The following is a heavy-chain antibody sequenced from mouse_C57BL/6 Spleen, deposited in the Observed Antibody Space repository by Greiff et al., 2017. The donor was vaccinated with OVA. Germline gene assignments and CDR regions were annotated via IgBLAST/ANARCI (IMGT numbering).Heavy chain of an antibody. CDR1: GYTFTSYW. D-gene: IGHD1-1*01. CDR3: ALLLRYQILDY. Sequence: VKLQQPGAELVKPGASVKLSCKASGYTFTSYWMHWVKQRPGQGLEWIGMIHPNSGSTNYNEKFKSKATLTVDKSSSTAYMQLSSLTSEDSAVYYCALLLRYQILDYWGQGTTLTVSS. CDR2: IHPNSGST. J-gene: IGHJ2*01. V-gene: IGHV1-64*01.